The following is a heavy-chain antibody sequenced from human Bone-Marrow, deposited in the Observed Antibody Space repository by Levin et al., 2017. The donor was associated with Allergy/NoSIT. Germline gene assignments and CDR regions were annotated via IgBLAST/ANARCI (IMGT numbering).Heavy chain of an antibody. CDR1: GFIVSYYY. J-gene: IGHJ3*01. CDR3: ARELPSRAFDF. D-gene: IGHD6-13*01. Sequence: GGSLRLSCAGSGFIVSYYYMSWVRQAPVKGLEWVSVIYSGGTTYYADSVKGRFTISRDYSKNTLYLQMNSLRAEDTAVYFCARELPSRAFDFWGQGTMVTVSS. CDR2: IYSGGTT. V-gene: IGHV3-53*01.